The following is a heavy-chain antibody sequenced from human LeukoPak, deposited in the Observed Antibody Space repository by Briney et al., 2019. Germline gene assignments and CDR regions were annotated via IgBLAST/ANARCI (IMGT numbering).Heavy chain of an antibody. Sequence: SETLSLTCTVSGGSISSYYWSWIRQPPGKGLEGIGYIYYSGSTNYNPSLKSRVTISVDTSKNQFSLRLSSVTAADTAVYYCARVLVAADTADNWFDPWGQGTLVTVSS. CDR3: ARVLVAADTADNWFDP. V-gene: IGHV4-59*01. CDR1: GGSISSYY. D-gene: IGHD2-15*01. J-gene: IGHJ5*02. CDR2: IYYSGST.